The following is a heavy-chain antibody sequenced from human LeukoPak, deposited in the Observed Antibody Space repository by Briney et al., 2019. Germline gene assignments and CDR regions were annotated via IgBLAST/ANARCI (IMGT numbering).Heavy chain of an antibody. Sequence: SETLSLTCAVYGGSFSGYYWSWIRQPPGKGLEWIGEINHRGSTNYNPSRKSRVTISEDTSKNPFSLTMRSATAADTAVYYCPRHSRNYDYVWGSYRPASYYYSYMDVWGKGTTVTIYS. CDR3: PRHSRNYDYVWGSYRPASYYYSYMDV. D-gene: IGHD3-16*02. J-gene: IGHJ6*03. CDR1: GGSFSGYY. V-gene: IGHV4-34*01. CDR2: INHRGST.